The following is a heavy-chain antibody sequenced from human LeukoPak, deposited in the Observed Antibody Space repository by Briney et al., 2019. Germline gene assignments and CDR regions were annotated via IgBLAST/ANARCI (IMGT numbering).Heavy chain of an antibody. Sequence: ASVKVSCKASGYTFTSYDINWVRQATGQGLEWMGWMNPNSGNTGYAQKFQGRVTMTRNTSISTAYMELSSLRSEDTAVYYCARVLSQENYYEFWSGYSRFDPWGQGTLVTVSS. CDR2: MNPNSGNT. J-gene: IGHJ5*02. CDR3: ARVLSQENYYEFWSGYSRFDP. D-gene: IGHD3-3*01. CDR1: GYTFTSYD. V-gene: IGHV1-8*01.